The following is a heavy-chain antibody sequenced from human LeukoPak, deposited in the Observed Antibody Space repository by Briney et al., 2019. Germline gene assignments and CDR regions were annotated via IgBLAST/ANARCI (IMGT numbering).Heavy chain of an antibody. J-gene: IGHJ4*02. CDR3: ARDPYSSSWSADY. V-gene: IGHV1-69*13. Sequence: SVKVSCKASGGTFSSYAISWVRQAPGQGLEWMGGIIPIFGTANYAQKFQGRVTITADESTSTAYMELSSLRSEDTAVYYCARDPYSSSWSADYWGQGTLVTVSS. CDR1: GGTFSSYA. CDR2: IIPIFGTA. D-gene: IGHD6-13*01.